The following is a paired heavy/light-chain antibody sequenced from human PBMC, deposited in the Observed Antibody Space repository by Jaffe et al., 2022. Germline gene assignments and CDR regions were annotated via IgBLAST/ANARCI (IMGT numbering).Heavy chain of an antibody. Sequence: EVHLLESGGGLVQPGGSLRLSCAASGFTFSNYAMTWVRQIPGKGLEWVSSIGVDDENTFYVESVKGRFIISRDNAKNTLYLQMNSLRAEDTAVYYCAKSMEDYKLIIEGVFDSWGQGTLVTVSS. D-gene: IGHD1-20*01. CDR2: IGVDDENT. J-gene: IGHJ4*02. V-gene: IGHV3-23*01. CDR3: AKSMEDYKLIIEGVFDS. CDR1: GFTFSNYA.
Light chain of an antibody. CDR3: HQYDTSPWT. J-gene: IGKJ1*01. V-gene: IGKV3-20*01. CDR1: QSVSGYY. Sequence: EIVLTQSPGTLSLSPGDRATLSCRASQSVSGYYLAWYQQRPGQAPRLLIYGASTRATGIPERFSGSESGTDFTLTISRLEPEDFAVYFCHQYDTSPWTFGQGTEVEIK. CDR2: GAS.